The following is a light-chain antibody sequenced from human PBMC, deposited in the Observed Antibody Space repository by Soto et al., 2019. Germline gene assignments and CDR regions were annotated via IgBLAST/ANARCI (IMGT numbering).Light chain of an antibody. V-gene: IGKV3-20*01. Sequence: EIVLTQSPGTLSLSPGERATLSCRASQSVSGIYLAWYQQKPGQAPRPLIYGASSRATGIPDRFSGSGSGTDFTLTISRLEPEDFAVYYCQHFDSSLWTFGQGTKVEIK. CDR3: QHFDSSLWT. CDR1: QSVSGIY. CDR2: GAS. J-gene: IGKJ1*01.